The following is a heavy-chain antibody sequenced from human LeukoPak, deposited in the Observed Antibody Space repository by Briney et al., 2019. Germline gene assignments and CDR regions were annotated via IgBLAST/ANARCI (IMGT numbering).Heavy chain of an antibody. J-gene: IGHJ4*02. CDR1: GGSISSYY. CDR3: ARARLDSSGRFDY. CDR2: IYYGGST. D-gene: IGHD3-22*01. V-gene: IGHV4-59*01. Sequence: SETLSLTCTVSGGSISSYYWSWIRQPPGKGLEWIGYIYYGGSTDYNPSLKSRVTISKDTSKTQFSLRLSSVTAADTTVYYCARARLDSSGRFDYWGQGTLVTVSS.